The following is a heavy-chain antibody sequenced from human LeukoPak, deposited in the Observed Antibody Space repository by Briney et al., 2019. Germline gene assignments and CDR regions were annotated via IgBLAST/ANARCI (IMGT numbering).Heavy chain of an antibody. J-gene: IGHJ3*02. Sequence: PGRSLRLSYAASGFTFDDYAMHWVRQAPGKGLEWVSGISWNSGSIGYADSVKGRFTISRDNAKNSLYLQMNSLRAEDTALYYCAKDSAFLSSRFDAFDIWGQGTMVTVSS. CDR2: ISWNSGSI. D-gene: IGHD2/OR15-2a*01. CDR3: AKDSAFLSSRFDAFDI. CDR1: GFTFDDYA. V-gene: IGHV3-9*01.